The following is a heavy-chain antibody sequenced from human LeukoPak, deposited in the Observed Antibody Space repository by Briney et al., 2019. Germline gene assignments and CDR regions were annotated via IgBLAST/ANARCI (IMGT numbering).Heavy chain of an antibody. D-gene: IGHD1-1*01. CDR1: GGSISGSSYY. J-gene: IGHJ4*02. V-gene: IGHV4-39*01. CDR2: MYYSGST. CDR3: ATLQVGLTYFDY. Sequence: PSETLSLTCTVSGGSISGSSYYWGWIRQPPGKELEWIGCMYYSGSTYYNPSLKSRVTISVDTSKNQLSLKLSSMTAADTAVFYCATLQVGLTYFDYWGRGTLVTVSS.